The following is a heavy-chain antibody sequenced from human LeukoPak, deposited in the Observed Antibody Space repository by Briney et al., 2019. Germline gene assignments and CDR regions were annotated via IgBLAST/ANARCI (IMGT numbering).Heavy chain of an antibody. Sequence: GSSVKVSCKASGGTFSSYAISWMRQAPGQGLEWMGRIIPIFGIANYAQKFQGRVTITADKSTSTAYMELSSLRSEDTAVYYCARVGTTGRKYNWFDPWGQGTLVTVSS. CDR2: IIPIFGIA. D-gene: IGHD1-1*01. J-gene: IGHJ5*02. CDR3: ARVGTTGRKYNWFDP. V-gene: IGHV1-69*04. CDR1: GGTFSSYA.